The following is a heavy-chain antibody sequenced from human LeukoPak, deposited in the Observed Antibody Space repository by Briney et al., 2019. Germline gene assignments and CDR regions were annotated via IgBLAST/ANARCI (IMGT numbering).Heavy chain of an antibody. Sequence: SETLSLTCAVYGGSFSGYYWSWIRQPPGKGLEWIGYIYYSGSTNYNPSLKSRVTISVDTSKNQFSLKLSSVTAADTAVYYCARQYYDSSGYYRRKLTNWFDPWGQGTLVTVSS. D-gene: IGHD3-22*01. CDR2: IYYSGST. J-gene: IGHJ5*02. CDR1: GGSFSGYY. CDR3: ARQYYDSSGYYRRKLTNWFDP. V-gene: IGHV4-59*01.